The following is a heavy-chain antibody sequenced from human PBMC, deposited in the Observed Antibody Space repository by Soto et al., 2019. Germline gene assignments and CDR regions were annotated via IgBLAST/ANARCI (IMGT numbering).Heavy chain of an antibody. CDR3: ATYSEMTTVTPNDY. J-gene: IGHJ4*02. CDR2: ISGSGGTT. CDR1: GFTFNNYA. V-gene: IGHV3-23*01. D-gene: IGHD4-17*01. Sequence: GGSLRLSCAASGFTFNNYAMSWVRQAPGEGLEWVSAISGSGGTTYYAESVKGRFTISRDNSKNTLYLQMNSLRAEDTAVYYCATYSEMTTVTPNDYWGQGTLVTLSS.